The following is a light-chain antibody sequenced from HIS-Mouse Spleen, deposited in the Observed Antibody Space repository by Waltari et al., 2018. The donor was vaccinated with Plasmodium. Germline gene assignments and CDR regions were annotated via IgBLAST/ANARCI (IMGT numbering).Light chain of an antibody. CDR1: ALPKKY. CDR3: YSTDSSGNHRV. CDR2: EDR. J-gene: IGLJ3*02. Sequence: SYELTQPPSVSVSPGQTARITCSGDALPKKYAYWYQQKSGQAPGLVIYEDRKRPSGIPERFSGSSSGKMATLTISGAQVEDEADYYCYSTDSSGNHRVFGGGTKLTVL. V-gene: IGLV3-10*01.